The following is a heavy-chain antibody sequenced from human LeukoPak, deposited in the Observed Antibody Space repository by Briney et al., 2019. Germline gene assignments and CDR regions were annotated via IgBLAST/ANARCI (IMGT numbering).Heavy chain of an antibody. J-gene: IGHJ4*02. V-gene: IGHV3-7*01. CDR2: IKKDGSEK. CDR1: GFTFSSYW. D-gene: IGHD5-18*01. Sequence: PGGSLRLSCAASGFTFSSYWMSWVRQAPGKGLEWVANIKKDGSEKYYVDSVKGRFTISRGNAKTSLYLQMNSLRAEDTAVYYCARYLSGIAGYTYGRGIDYWGQGTLVTVSS. CDR3: ARYLSGIAGYTYGRGIDY.